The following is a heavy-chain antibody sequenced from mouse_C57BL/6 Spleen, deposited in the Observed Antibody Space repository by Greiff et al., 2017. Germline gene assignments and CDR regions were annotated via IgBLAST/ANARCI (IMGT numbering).Heavy chain of an antibody. Sequence: VQLQQSGPELVKPGASVKISCKASGYTFTDYYMNWVKQSHGKSLEWIRDINPNNGGTSYNQKFKGKATLTVDKSSSTAYMELRSLTSEDSAVYYCARRGTTVVAYYYAMDYWGQGTSVTVSS. J-gene: IGHJ4*01. V-gene: IGHV1-26*01. CDR1: GYTFTDYY. CDR3: ARRGTTVVAYYYAMDY. D-gene: IGHD1-1*01. CDR2: INPNNGGT.